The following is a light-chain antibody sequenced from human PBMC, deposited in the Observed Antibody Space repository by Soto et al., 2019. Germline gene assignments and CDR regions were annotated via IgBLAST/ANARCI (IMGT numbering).Light chain of an antibody. CDR1: QSVSSN. Sequence: EIVMTQSPATLSVSPGERATLSCRASQSVSSNLAWYQQKPGQAPRLLIDGASTRATGIPARFSGSGSGTEITLTIRRLQCEDFAVYYCHQYNNWPPLTFGGGTKVEIK. CDR3: HQYNNWPPLT. CDR2: GAS. J-gene: IGKJ4*01. V-gene: IGKV3-15*01.